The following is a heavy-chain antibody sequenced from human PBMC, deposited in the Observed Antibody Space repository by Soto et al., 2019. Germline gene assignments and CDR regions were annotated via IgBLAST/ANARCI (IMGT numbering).Heavy chain of an antibody. D-gene: IGHD2-15*01. CDR1: GYTFTTYG. J-gene: IGHJ5*02. V-gene: IGHV1-18*01. CDR2: IGAYDGHT. CDR3: ARDFYCSRGSRGSCSDCFDP. Sequence: ASVKVSCKASGYTFTTYGISWVRQAPGQGLEWMGWIGAYDGHTNYAQKFQGRVTMTIDTSTSTAHMELRSLRSDDTALYYCARDFYCSRGSRGSCSDCFDPWGQGALVTVSS.